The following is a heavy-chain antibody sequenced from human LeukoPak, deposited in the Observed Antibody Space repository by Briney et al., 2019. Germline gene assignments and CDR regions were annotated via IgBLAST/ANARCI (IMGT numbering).Heavy chain of an antibody. CDR2: IRSKANNYAT. V-gene: IGHV3-73*01. J-gene: IGHJ4*02. CDR3: TGYSGSYYGGIDY. CDR1: GFTFSGSS. D-gene: IGHD1-26*01. Sequence: GGSLKLSCAASGFTFSGSSMHWVRQASGKGLEWVGRIRSKANNYATGYAASVKGRFTISRDDSKNTAYQQMNSLKTEDTAVYYCTGYSGSYYGGIDYWGQGTLVTVSS.